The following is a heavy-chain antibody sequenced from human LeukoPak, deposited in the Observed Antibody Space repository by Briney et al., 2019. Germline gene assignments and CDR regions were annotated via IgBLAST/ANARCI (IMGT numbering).Heavy chain of an antibody. CDR1: GFTFSSYA. CDR3: AKYRYSYGDLDY. V-gene: IGHV3-23*01. CDR2: ISGSGGGT. D-gene: IGHD5-18*01. J-gene: IGHJ4*02. Sequence: GGSLRLSCAASGFTFSSYAMSWVRQAPGKGLEWVSAISGSGGGTYYADSVKGRFTISRDNSKNTLYLQMNSLRAEDTAVYYYAKYRYSYGDLDYWGQGTLVTVSS.